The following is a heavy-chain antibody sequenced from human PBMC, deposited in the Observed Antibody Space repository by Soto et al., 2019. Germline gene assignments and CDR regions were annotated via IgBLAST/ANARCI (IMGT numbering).Heavy chain of an antibody. CDR1: GFTFNNAW. Sequence: GGSLRLSCAASGFTFNNAWMNWVRQAPGKGLEWVGRSKSKTDGGTTHYAAPVKGRFTISRDDSKNMLYLQMNSLKTEDTAVYYCNVLGSDSSGASGGYWGQGTLGTVSS. V-gene: IGHV3-15*07. CDR2: SKSKTDGGTT. CDR3: NVLGSDSSGASGGY. J-gene: IGHJ4*02. D-gene: IGHD3-22*01.